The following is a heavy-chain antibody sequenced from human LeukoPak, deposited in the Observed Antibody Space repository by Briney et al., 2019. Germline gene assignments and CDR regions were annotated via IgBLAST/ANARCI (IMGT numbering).Heavy chain of an antibody. Sequence: PGGSLRLSCAASGFLFSKYWMTWVRQAPGKGLEWVANIKEDDSEIYYVESVKGRFTISRDNAKNSLYLEMSSLRVEDTAVYYCAELGITMIGGVWGKGTTVTISS. D-gene: IGHD3-10*02. V-gene: IGHV3-7*01. CDR2: IKEDDSEI. CDR1: GFLFSKYW. J-gene: IGHJ6*04. CDR3: AELGITMIGGV.